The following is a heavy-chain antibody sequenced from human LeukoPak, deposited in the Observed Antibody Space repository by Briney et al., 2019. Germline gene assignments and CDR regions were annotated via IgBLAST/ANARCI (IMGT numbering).Heavy chain of an antibody. V-gene: IGHV3-48*04. Sequence: GGSLRLSCAASGFTFSSYSMNWVRQAPGKGLEWVSYISSSSSTIYYADSVKGRFTISRDNAKNSLYLQMNSLRAEDTAVYYCARDSPVLTVWGQGTLVTVSS. CDR2: ISSSSSTI. D-gene: IGHD3-9*01. J-gene: IGHJ4*02. CDR3: ARDSPVLTV. CDR1: GFTFSSYS.